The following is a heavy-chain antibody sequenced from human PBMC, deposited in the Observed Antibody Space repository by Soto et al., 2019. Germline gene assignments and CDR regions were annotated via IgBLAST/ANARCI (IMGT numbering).Heavy chain of an antibody. CDR2: ISYDGSNK. D-gene: IGHD2-2*01. J-gene: IGHJ6*02. V-gene: IGHV3-30*18. CDR1: GFTFSSYG. Sequence: GGSLRLSCAASGFTFSSYGMHWVRQAPGKGLEWVAVISYDGSNKYYADSVKGRFTISRDNSKNTLYLQMNSLRAEDTAVYYCVKDMGGIVVVPAAYYYYGMDVWGQGTAVTVSS. CDR3: VKDMGGIVVVPAAYYYYGMDV.